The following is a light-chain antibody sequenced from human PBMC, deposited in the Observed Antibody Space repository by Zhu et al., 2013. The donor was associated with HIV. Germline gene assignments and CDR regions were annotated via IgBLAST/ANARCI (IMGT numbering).Light chain of an antibody. J-gene: IGLJ2*01. CDR2: DND. CDR1: DSNIGNNY. Sequence: QSVLTQPPSVSAAPGQNVTLSCSGSDSNIGNNYVSWYQQLPGTAPKLLIYDNDKRPSGIPDRFSGSKSGTSATLDITGLQTEDEADYYCATWDSSLSSVVFGGGTKLTVL. V-gene: IGLV1-51*01. CDR3: ATWDSSLSSVV.